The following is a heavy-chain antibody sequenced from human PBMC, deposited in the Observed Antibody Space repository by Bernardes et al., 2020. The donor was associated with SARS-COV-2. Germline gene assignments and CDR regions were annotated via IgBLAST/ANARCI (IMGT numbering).Heavy chain of an antibody. J-gene: IGHJ4*02. CDR2: IFYSGST. CDR3: AGSSGWGGGSGY. Sequence: SETLSLTCTVSGGSISSYYWSWIRQPPGKGLEWIGNIFYSGSTNYNPSLKSRVTISVDTSKNQFSLKMNSLTAADTAVYYCAGSSGWGGGSGYWGQGTLVIVSS. CDR1: GGSISSYY. D-gene: IGHD6-19*01. V-gene: IGHV4-59*08.